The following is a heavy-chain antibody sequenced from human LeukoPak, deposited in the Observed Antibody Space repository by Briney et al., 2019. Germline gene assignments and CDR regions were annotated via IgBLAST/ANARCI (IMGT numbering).Heavy chain of an antibody. V-gene: IGHV1-2*02. CDR2: INPNSGGT. Sequence: ASVKVSCKASGYTFTSYDINWVRQATGQGLEWMGWINPNSGGTNYAQKFQGRVTMTRDTSISTAYMELSRLRSDDTAVYYCARYSGLPDYWGQGTLVTVSS. D-gene: IGHD2-15*01. CDR3: ARYSGLPDY. CDR1: GYTFTSYD. J-gene: IGHJ4*02.